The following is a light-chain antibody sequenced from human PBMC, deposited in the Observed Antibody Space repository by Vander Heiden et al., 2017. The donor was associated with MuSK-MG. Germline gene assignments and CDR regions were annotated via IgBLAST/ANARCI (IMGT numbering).Light chain of an antibody. CDR3: TSYTTSGTWV. J-gene: IGLJ3*02. CDR1: SSDVGTYDF. Sequence: QSALTQPASVSGSPGQSITISCTGTSSDVGTYDFVSWYQQHPDKAPQLIVFDVHDRPSGVSDRFSGSKSGYTASLTISGLQAEDEAHYFCTSYTTSGTWVFGGGTKLTVL. V-gene: IGLV2-14*03. CDR2: DVH.